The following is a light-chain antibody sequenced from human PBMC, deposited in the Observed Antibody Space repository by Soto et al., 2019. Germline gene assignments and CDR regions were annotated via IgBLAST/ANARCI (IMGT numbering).Light chain of an antibody. CDR1: SSDIGLYNY. CDR3: LCLSNTSSPIF. V-gene: IGLV2-14*01. Sequence: QSVLRQPASMSGSRGQSITIPCTGASSDIGLYNYVSWYLHHPGRAPKLLISEVNIRPLGLSDRFSASKAGHTASLTISGLQQEDEAFYYGLCLSNTSSPIFFGPVTTVTVL. J-gene: IGLJ1*01. CDR2: EVN.